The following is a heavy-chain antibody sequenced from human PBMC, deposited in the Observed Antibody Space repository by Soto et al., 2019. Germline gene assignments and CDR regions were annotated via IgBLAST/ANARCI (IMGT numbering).Heavy chain of an antibody. CDR1: GGSISSYY. Sequence: QVQLQESGPGLVKPSETLSLTCTVSGGSISSYYWSWIRQPPGKGLEWIGYIYYSGSTNYNPSLKSRVTISVYTSKNPFSLKLSSVTAADTAVYYCARQVGGWAPWYFDYWGQGTLVTVSS. D-gene: IGHD6-19*01. CDR2: IYYSGST. J-gene: IGHJ4*02. V-gene: IGHV4-59*08. CDR3: ARQVGGWAPWYFDY.